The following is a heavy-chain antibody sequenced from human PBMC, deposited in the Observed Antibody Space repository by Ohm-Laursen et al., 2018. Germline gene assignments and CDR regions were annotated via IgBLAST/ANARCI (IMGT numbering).Heavy chain of an antibody. CDR1: GFTFSSYA. D-gene: IGHD3-22*01. Sequence: SLRLSCAAPGFTFSSYAMSWVRQAPGKGLEWVSVTSGSGGSTYYADSVKGRFTISRDNSKNTLYLQMNSLKAEDTAVYYCAKDGGGSSGYYLWYFDLWGRGTLVTVSS. J-gene: IGHJ2*01. CDR2: TSGSGGST. V-gene: IGHV3-23*01. CDR3: AKDGGGSSGYYLWYFDL.